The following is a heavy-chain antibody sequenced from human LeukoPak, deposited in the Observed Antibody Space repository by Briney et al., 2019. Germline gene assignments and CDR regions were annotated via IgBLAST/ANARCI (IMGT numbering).Heavy chain of an antibody. CDR3: ASPRSGYRYTFDY. CDR1: AAAIRNYD. Sequence: PSATLSLSCAVSAAAIRNYDRSWVRQAPGQGLEWIGYISTSGSTNYTPSLKSRVSISLDTSKNRFSLNLNFVTAADTAVYYCASPRSGYRYTFDYWGQRALVTASS. J-gene: IGHJ4*02. V-gene: IGHV4-4*09. D-gene: IGHD3-22*01. CDR2: ISTSGST.